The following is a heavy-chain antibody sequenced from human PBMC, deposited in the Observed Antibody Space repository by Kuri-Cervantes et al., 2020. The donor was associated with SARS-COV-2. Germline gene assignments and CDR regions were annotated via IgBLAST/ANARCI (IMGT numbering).Heavy chain of an antibody. J-gene: IGHJ5*01. CDR1: GYTFTGYY. CDR3: ARVESNSGWDMISGPPGWFDF. D-gene: IGHD6-19*01. CDR2: INPNSGGT. V-gene: IGHV1-2*02. Sequence: ASVKVSCKASGYTFTGYYMHWVRQAPGQGLEWMGWINPNSGGTNYAQKFQGRVTMTRDTSISTAYMELRRVRSDDTAMYYCARVESNSGWDMISGPPGWFDFWGQGTLVTVSS.